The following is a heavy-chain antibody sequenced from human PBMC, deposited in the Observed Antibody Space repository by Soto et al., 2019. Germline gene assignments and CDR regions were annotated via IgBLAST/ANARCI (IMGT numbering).Heavy chain of an antibody. D-gene: IGHD3-22*01. CDR2: INHSGST. J-gene: IGHJ4*02. V-gene: IGHV4-39*01. CDR3: ARLGGYVSVGYYYLWDS. CDR1: DGSMNSDSSY. Sequence: QLQLQESGPGLVKPSETLSLTCRVSDGSMNSDSSYWGWIRQPPGKGLEWIGVINHSGSTYYNLSLKGRVTMSVDASRTQFSLKLTSMTAADTAVYYCARLGGYVSVGYYYLWDSWGQGTLVTVAS.